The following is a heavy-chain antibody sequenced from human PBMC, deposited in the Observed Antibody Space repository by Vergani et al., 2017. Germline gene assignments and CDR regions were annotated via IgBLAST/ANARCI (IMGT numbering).Heavy chain of an antibody. CDR2: ISYDGSNK. CDR1: GFTFSSYA. J-gene: IGHJ6*02. Sequence: QVQLVESGGGVVQPGRSLRLYCAASGFTFSSYAMHWVRQAPGTGLEWVAVISYDGSNKYYADSVKGRFTSSRDNSKNTLYLQMNSLRAEDTAVYYCARVKSSGWYPIYYYDGMDVWGQGTTVTVSS. V-gene: IGHV3-30*01. D-gene: IGHD6-19*01. CDR3: ARVKSSGWYPIYYYDGMDV.